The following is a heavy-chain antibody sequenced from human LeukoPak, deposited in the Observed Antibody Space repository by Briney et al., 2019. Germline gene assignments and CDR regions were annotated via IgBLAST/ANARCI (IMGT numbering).Heavy chain of an antibody. CDR2: IDPSDSYT. V-gene: IGHV5-10-1*01. Sequence: GESLKISCKSSGHSFTSHWISWVRQMPGKGLEWMGRIDPSDSYTNYSPSFQGHVTISADKSITTAYLQWSSLRASDTAMYYCARLEYYDSSWGQGTLVTVSS. CDR3: ARLEYYDSS. D-gene: IGHD3-22*01. J-gene: IGHJ5*02. CDR1: GHSFTSHW.